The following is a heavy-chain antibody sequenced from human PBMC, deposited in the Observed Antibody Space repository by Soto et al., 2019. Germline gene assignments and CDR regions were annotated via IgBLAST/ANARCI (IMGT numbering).Heavy chain of an antibody. J-gene: IGHJ6*04. V-gene: IGHV3-33*01. CDR1: GFTFSSYG. D-gene: IGHD3-10*01. Sequence: QVQLVESGGDVVQPGRSLRLSCAASGFTFSSYGMHWVRQAPGKGLEWVAVIWYDGSNKYYADSVKGRFTISRDNSENTLYLQVNSLRAEDTAVYYCARSQGRFYGSGSYKGLDVWGKGTTVTVSS. CDR2: IWYDGSNK. CDR3: ARSQGRFYGSGSYKGLDV.